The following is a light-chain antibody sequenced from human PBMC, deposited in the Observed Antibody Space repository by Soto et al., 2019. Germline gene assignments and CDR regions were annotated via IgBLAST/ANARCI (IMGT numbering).Light chain of an antibody. V-gene: IGKV3-15*01. CDR3: QQYNKWWT. J-gene: IGKJ1*01. Sequence: EIVMTQSPATLSASPGERVTLSCRASQSISSNLAWFQQKAGQAPRLLIYTASTRAPGIPARFSGSGSGTEFTLTISSLQSEDFAIYYCQQYNKWWTFGQGTKVEIK. CDR1: QSISSN. CDR2: TAS.